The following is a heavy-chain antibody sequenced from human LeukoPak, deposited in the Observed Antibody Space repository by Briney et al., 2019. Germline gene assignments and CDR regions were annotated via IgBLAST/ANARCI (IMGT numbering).Heavy chain of an antibody. CDR1: GFTVSSNY. CDR2: IYSGGST. D-gene: IGHD3-10*01. V-gene: IGHV3-53*05. Sequence: GGSLRLSCAASGFTVSSNYMSWVRQAPGKGLEWVSVIYSGGSTYYADSVKGRFTISRDNSKNTLYLQMNSLRAEDTAVYYCATYYYGSGSYYNRNWFDPWGQGTLVTVSS. J-gene: IGHJ5*02. CDR3: ATYYYGSGSYYNRNWFDP.